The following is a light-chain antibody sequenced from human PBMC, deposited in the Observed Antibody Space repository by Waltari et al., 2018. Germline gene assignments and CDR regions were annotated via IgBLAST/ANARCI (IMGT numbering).Light chain of an antibody. Sequence: ERATINCKSSQTVLYSSNNKNYSAWYQQKPGQPPKLLIYWASTRESGVPDRFSGSGSGTDFTLTISSLQAEDVAVYYCQQYSTTPLTFGGGTKVEVK. CDR2: WAS. CDR3: QQYSTTPLT. J-gene: IGKJ4*01. V-gene: IGKV4-1*01. CDR1: QTVLYSSNNKNY.